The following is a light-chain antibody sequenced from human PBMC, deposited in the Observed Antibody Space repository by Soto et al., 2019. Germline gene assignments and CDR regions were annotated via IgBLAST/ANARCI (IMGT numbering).Light chain of an antibody. V-gene: IGLV3-21*04. CDR2: YDS. CDR1: NIGSKS. J-gene: IGLJ7*01. Sequence: SYELTQPPSVSVAPGKTARITCGGNNIGSKSVHWYQQKPGQAPVLVIYYDSDRPSGIPERFSGSNSGNTATLTISRVEAGDEADYYCQVWDSSSDHAVFGGGNQLTVL. CDR3: QVWDSSSDHAV.